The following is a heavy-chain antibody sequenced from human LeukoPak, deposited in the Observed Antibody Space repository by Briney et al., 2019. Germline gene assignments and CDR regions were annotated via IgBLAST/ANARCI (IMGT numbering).Heavy chain of an antibody. V-gene: IGHV1-46*01. CDR1: GYTFTSYY. J-gene: IGHJ3*02. D-gene: IGHD1-14*01. CDR2: INPSGGST. CDR3: AIPDLQTGASDAFDI. Sequence: ASVKVSCKASGYTFTSYYMHWVRQAPGQGLEWMGIINPSGGSTSYAQKFQGRVTMTRDTSTSTVYMELSSLRSEDTAVYYCAIPDLQTGASDAFDIWGQGTMVTVSS.